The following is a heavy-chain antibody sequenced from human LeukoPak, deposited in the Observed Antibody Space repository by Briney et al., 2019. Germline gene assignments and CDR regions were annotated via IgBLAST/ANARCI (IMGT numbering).Heavy chain of an antibody. CDR1: GFIVSSND. Sequence: GGSLRLSCAASGFIVSSNDMSWVRQAPGKGLEWVSAISGSGGSTYYADSVKGRFTISRDNSKNTLYLQMNSLRAEDTAVYYCAKDETGDYYDSSGYSYFDYWGQGTLVTVSS. CDR2: ISGSGGST. J-gene: IGHJ4*02. D-gene: IGHD3-22*01. CDR3: AKDETGDYYDSSGYSYFDY. V-gene: IGHV3-23*01.